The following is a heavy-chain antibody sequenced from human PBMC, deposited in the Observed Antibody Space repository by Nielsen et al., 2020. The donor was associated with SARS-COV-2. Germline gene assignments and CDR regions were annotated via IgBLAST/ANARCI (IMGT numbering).Heavy chain of an antibody. CDR1: GFTFSSYG. J-gene: IGHJ4*02. V-gene: IGHV3-33*01. D-gene: IGHD4-17*01. CDR3: AREAGYGDFLSYFDY. Sequence: GESLKISCAASGFTFSSYGMHWVRQAPGKGLEWVAVIWYDGSNKYYADSVKGRFTISRDNSKNTLYLQMNSLSAEDTAVYYCAREAGYGDFLSYFDYWGQGTLVTVSS. CDR2: IWYDGSNK.